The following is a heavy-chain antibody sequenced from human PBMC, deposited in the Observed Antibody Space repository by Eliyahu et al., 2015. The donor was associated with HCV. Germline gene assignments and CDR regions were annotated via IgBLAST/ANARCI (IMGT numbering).Heavy chain of an antibody. CDR3: AKGRGAPRSFFDY. D-gene: IGHD3-10*01. CDR2: ISAXXYT. CDR1: GFDFSSYA. V-gene: IGHV3-23*01. Sequence: EVQLLDSGGGLVQPGGSLRLSCAASGFDFSSYAMNWVRQAPGKTLEWVSAISAXXYTYYADSVKGRFTISRDNSKKMLFLQMNSLRVEDTAIYYCAKGRGAPRSFFDYWGQGTLATVSS. J-gene: IGHJ4*02.